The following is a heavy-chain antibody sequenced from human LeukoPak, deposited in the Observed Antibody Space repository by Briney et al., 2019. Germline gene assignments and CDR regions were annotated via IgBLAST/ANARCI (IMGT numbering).Heavy chain of an antibody. D-gene: IGHD2-2*01. J-gene: IGHJ3*02. CDR3: AAPYCSSTSGYRDAFDI. CDR2: IVVGSGNT. Sequence: GTSVKVSCKASGFTFTSSAVQWVRQARGQRLEWIGWIVVGSGNTNYAQKFQERVTITRDMSTSTAYMELSSLRSEDTAVYYCAAPYCSSTSGYRDAFDIWGQGTMVTVSS. V-gene: IGHV1-58*01. CDR1: GFTFTSSA.